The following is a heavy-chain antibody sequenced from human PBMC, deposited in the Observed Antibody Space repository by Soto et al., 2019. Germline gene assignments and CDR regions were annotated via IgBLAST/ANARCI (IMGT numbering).Heavy chain of an antibody. D-gene: IGHD1-26*01. CDR3: AGVVGALGHWLDP. Sequence: QVQLVQSGAEVKKPGASVKVSCKASGYNFNSYTISWVRQAPGQGLEWMGRISAYNGNTNYAQKLQGRVTMTTDTSTSTAYMALRSLRSDDTAVYHCAGVVGALGHWLDPWGQGTLVTVSS. CDR1: GYNFNSYT. J-gene: IGHJ5*02. V-gene: IGHV1-18*01. CDR2: ISAYNGNT.